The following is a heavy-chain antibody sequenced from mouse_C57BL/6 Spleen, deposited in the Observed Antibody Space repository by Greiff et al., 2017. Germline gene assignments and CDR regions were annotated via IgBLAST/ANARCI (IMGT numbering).Heavy chain of an antibody. CDR3: ARRGGNYADY. J-gene: IGHJ3*01. CDR1: GYTFTDYY. Sequence: VQLQQSGPELVKPGASVKISCKASGYTFTDYYMNWVKQSHGKSLEWIGDINPNSGGTSYNQKFKGKATLTVDKSSSTAYMELRSLTSEDSAVSYCARRGGNYADYWGQGTLVTVSA. V-gene: IGHV1-26*01. CDR2: INPNSGGT. D-gene: IGHD2-1*01.